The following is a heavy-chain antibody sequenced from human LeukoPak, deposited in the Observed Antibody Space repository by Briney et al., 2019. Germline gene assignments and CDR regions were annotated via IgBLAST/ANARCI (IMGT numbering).Heavy chain of an antibody. J-gene: IGHJ4*02. D-gene: IGHD3-16*02. CDR3: ARYYDYVWGSYRYYYYFDY. CDR2: IKQDGSEK. V-gene: IGHV3-7*01. Sequence: GGSLRLSCAASGFTFSSYWMSWVRQAPGKGLEWVANIKQDGSEKSYVDSVKGRFTISRDNAKNSLYLQMNSLRAEDTAAYYCARYYDYVWGSYRYYYYFDYWGQGTLVTVSS. CDR1: GFTFSSYW.